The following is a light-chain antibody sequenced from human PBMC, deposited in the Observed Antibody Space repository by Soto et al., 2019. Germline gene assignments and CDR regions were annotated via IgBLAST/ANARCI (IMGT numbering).Light chain of an antibody. Sequence: EIVLTQSPGTLSLSPGERATLSCRASQSVSSYLAWYQQKPGQAPRLLIYGASTRATGIPARFSGSGSGTEFTLTISSRQSEDFAVYDCQQYNNWPRTFGQGTKVDIK. CDR2: GAS. CDR1: QSVSSY. V-gene: IGKV3-15*01. J-gene: IGKJ1*01. CDR3: QQYNNWPRT.